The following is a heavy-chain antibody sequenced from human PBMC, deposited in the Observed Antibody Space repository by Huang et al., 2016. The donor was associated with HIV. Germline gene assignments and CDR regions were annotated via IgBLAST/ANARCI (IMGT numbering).Heavy chain of an antibody. V-gene: IGHV3-30*02. Sequence: QEQLVESGGGVVQPGGSLRLSCATSGFRFSHYGMHWVRQGPGKGLEWVAFIRFDGGNKHYADSAKGRFTISRDNSKKMLFLEMNSLRGDDTTFYYCATDLGGYSFDYWGQGALVSVSS. CDR1: GFRFSHYG. CDR3: ATDLGGYSFDY. J-gene: IGHJ4*02. CDR2: IRFDGGNK. D-gene: IGHD2-21*02.